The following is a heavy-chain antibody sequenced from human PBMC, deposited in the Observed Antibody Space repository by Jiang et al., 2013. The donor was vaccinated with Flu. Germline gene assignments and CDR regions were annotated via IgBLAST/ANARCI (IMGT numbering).Heavy chain of an antibody. CDR2: IRSKANSYAT. J-gene: IGHJ3*02. Sequence: VQLVESGGGLVQPGGSLKLSCAASGFTFSGSAMHWVRQASGKGLEWVGRIRSKANSYATAYAASVKGRFTISRDDSKNTAYLQMNSLKTEDTAVYYCTRLIITSDAFDIVGPRDNGHRLF. V-gene: IGHV3-73*01. D-gene: IGHD3-10*01. CDR3: TRLIITSDAFDI. CDR1: GFTFSGSA.